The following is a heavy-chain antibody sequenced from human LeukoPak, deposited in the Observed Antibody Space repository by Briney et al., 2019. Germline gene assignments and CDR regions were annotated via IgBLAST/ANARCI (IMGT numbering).Heavy chain of an antibody. D-gene: IGHD3-10*01. CDR1: GGSISSYY. J-gene: IGHJ4*02. CDR2: IYYTGST. V-gene: IGHV4-59*08. Sequence: PSETLSLICTVSGGSISSYYWSWIRQPPGKGLEWIGSIYYTGSTNYNPSLKSRVTISVDTSKNQFSLNLSSVTAADTAVYYCARYGLGTYSLDHWGQGTLVTVSS. CDR3: ARYGLGTYSLDH.